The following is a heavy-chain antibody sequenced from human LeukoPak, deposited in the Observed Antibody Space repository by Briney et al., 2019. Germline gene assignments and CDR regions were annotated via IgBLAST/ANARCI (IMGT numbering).Heavy chain of an antibody. Sequence: SVKVSRKASGGTFSSYAISWVRQAPGQGLEWMGGIIPIFGTANYAQKFQGRVTITTDESTSTAYMELSSLRSEDTAVYYCARGPPLGYCSSTSCYHRSNWFDPWGQGTLVTVSS. J-gene: IGHJ5*02. V-gene: IGHV1-69*05. CDR1: GGTFSSYA. CDR2: IIPIFGTA. CDR3: ARGPPLGYCSSTSCYHRSNWFDP. D-gene: IGHD2-2*01.